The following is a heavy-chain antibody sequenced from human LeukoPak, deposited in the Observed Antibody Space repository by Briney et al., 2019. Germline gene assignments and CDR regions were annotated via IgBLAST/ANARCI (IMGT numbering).Heavy chain of an antibody. CDR3: TRGGLEAPCDG. CDR1: GFTFSNYD. CDR2: IGTGGHT. D-gene: IGHD5-24*01. V-gene: IGHV3-13*01. Sequence: GGSLRLSCSASGFTFSNYDMHWVRQAKGKGLEWVSSIGTGGHTYYAPSVQGRFTLSRENAKNAVYLQMNSLVAGDPAIYYCTRGGLEAPCDGWGQGTMVAVSS. J-gene: IGHJ3*01.